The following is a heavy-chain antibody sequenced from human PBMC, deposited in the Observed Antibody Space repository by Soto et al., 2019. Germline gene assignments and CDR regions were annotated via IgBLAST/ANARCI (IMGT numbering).Heavy chain of an antibody. CDR1: GFTLSSDS. CDR3: ARVDIVVVPAAMAYCMRV. CDR2: ISIRSSYI. J-gene: IGHJ6*02. D-gene: IGHD2-2*03. V-gene: IGHV3-21*01. Sequence: GGSLRLSCAASGFTLSSDSMNYVHHAPGKGLERVSSISIRSSYIYYADSAKGRFTISRDNAKNSLYLQMNSLRAEDTAVYYCARVDIVVVPAAMAYCMRVRGPGTTGAVSS.